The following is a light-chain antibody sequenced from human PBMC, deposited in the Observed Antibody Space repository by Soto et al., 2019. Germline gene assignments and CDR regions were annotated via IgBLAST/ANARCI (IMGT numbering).Light chain of an antibody. CDR3: QTYDKAPWT. CDR1: RGIYTH. CDR2: AAS. Sequence: DIQMTQSPSSLSASVGDRVTITCRASRGIYTHLAWYQQKPGNAPKLLIYAASTLQSGVPSRFSASGSGTDFILTISALQSEDVVTYFCQTYDKAPWTFGPGNRV. J-gene: IGKJ1*01. V-gene: IGKV1-27*01.